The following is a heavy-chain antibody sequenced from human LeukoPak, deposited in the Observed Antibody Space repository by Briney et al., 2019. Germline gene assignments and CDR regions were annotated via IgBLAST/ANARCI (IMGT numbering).Heavy chain of an antibody. V-gene: IGHV4-39*07. CDR3: ARLGSSGGSWFDP. D-gene: IGHD2-15*01. J-gene: IGHJ5*02. CDR1: GGSISSSSYY. CDR2: IYYSGST. Sequence: SETLSLTCTVSGGSISSSSYYWGWFRQPPGKGLEWIGSIYYSGSTYYNPSLKSRVTISVDTSKNQFSLKLSSVTAADTAVYYCARLGSSGGSWFDPWGQGTLVTVSS.